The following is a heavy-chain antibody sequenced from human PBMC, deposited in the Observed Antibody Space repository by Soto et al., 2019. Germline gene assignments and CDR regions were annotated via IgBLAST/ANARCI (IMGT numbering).Heavy chain of an antibody. CDR3: ARPMRYYYDSSGQSAWFDP. CDR1: GGTFNSYA. CDR2: IIPIFGTA. D-gene: IGHD3-22*01. V-gene: IGHV1-69*12. Sequence: QVQLVQSGAEVKKPGSSVKVSCKASGGTFNSYAISWVRQAPGQGLEWMGGIIPIFGTAKYAQKFQGRVTITADESTSXAXXELSRLRSEDTAVYYCARPMRYYYDSSGQSAWFDPWGQGTLVTVSS. J-gene: IGHJ5*02.